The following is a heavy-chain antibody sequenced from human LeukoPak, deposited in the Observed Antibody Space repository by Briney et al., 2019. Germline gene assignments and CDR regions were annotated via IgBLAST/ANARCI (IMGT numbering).Heavy chain of an antibody. J-gene: IGHJ4*02. CDR2: ISGSGDNT. D-gene: IGHD3-22*01. CDR3: AKGSYYDSSGSFYFDY. Sequence: GGSQRLSCAASGFTFSSYAMSWVRQAPGKGLEWVSGISGSGDNTYYADSVKGRFTISRDNSKSTLYVQVNSLGTEDTAAYYCAKGSYYDSSGSFYFDYWGQGTLVTVSS. CDR1: GFTFSSYA. V-gene: IGHV3-23*01.